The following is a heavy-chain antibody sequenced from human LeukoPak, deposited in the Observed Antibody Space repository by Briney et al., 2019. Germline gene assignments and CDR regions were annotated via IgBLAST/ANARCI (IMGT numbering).Heavy chain of an antibody. CDR2: IYYSGTT. CDR1: DGSISGYY. CDR3: ARVNTQGVPSP. J-gene: IGHJ5*02. D-gene: IGHD3-16*01. Sequence: SETLSLTCTVSDGSISGYYWRWIRQPPGKGLEWIASIYYSGTTHYNPSLQSRVTMSVDTSKNQFSLKLSSVTAADTAVYYCARVNTQGVPSPWGQGILVTVSS. V-gene: IGHV4-59*04.